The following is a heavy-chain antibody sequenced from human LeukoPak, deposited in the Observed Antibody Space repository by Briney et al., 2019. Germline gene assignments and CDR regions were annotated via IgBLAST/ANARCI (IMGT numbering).Heavy chain of an antibody. CDR2: IIIKPDGGTP. D-gene: IGHD3-22*01. V-gene: IGHV3-15*01. Sequence: GRSLRLSCAAAGVTLVNAWMSSVSQAPGKGLEWVGRIIIKPDGGTPDYAAPVKGRFTISRDDSKNTLYLQMNSLKTEDTAVYYCTTPQHYYYDSSGYLGYYYGMDVWGQGTTVTVSS. J-gene: IGHJ6*02. CDR1: GVTLVNAW. CDR3: TTPQHYYYDSSGYLGYYYGMDV.